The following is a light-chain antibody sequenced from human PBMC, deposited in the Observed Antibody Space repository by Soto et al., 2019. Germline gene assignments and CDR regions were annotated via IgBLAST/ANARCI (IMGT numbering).Light chain of an antibody. Sequence: EIVMTQSPATLSVSPGERATLSCRASQSVFSSLAWYQQKPGQAPRLLIYGAATRATGIPARFRGSGSGTEFTLTISSLQSEDFAVYFCQQYHNWPAFGQGTKVEIK. CDR1: QSVFSS. J-gene: IGKJ1*01. V-gene: IGKV3-15*01. CDR2: GAA. CDR3: QQYHNWPA.